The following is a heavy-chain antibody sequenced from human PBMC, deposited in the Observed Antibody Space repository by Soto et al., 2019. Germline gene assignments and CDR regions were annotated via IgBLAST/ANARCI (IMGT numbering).Heavy chain of an antibody. CDR2: TYYRSKWYN. CDR3: ARDYSSSSERYYYYGMDV. V-gene: IGHV6-1*01. Sequence: QSQTLSLTCAISGDSVSSNSAAWNWIRQSPSRGLEWLGRTYYRSKWYNDYAVSVKSRITINPDTSKNQFSLQLNSVTPEDTAVYYCARDYSSSSERYYYYGMDVWGQGTTVTVSS. D-gene: IGHD6-6*01. J-gene: IGHJ6*02. CDR1: GDSVSSNSAA.